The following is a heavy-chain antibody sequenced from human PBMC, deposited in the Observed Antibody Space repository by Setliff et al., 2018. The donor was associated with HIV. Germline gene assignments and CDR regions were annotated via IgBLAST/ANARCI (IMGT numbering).Heavy chain of an antibody. CDR2: INQDEREQ. D-gene: IGHD4-17*01. V-gene: IGHV3-7*03. CDR3: AKARTTVTSALDS. CDR1: GFTFSDYY. Sequence: GGSLRLSCAASGFTFSDYYMSWIRQAPGKGLEWVGKINQDEREQFYVDCVRGRFTISRDNAKNSLYLQMNSLRAEDTAIYYCAKARTTVTSALDSWGQGTLGTVSS. J-gene: IGHJ4*02.